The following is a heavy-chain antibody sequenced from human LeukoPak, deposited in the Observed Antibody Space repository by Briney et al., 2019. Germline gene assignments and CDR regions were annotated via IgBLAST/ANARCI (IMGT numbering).Heavy chain of an antibody. J-gene: IGHJ4*02. D-gene: IGHD3-10*01. V-gene: IGHV1-18*01. Sequence: ASVKVSCKSSGYTFTIYGNSWVRQAPGQGLEWMGWINAYNGNTNYAQKLQGRVTMTTDTSTSTAYMELRSLRSDDTAVYYCARLQFTIYGSGSPDYWGQGTLVTVSS. CDR1: GYTFTIYG. CDR3: ARLQFTIYGSGSPDY. CDR2: INAYNGNT.